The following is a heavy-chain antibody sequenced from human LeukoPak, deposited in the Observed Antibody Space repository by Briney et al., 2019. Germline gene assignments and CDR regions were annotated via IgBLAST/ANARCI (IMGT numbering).Heavy chain of an antibody. V-gene: IGHV4-30-4*08. CDR2: IWHSRTT. J-gene: IGHJ6*03. D-gene: IGHD2-8*01. Sequence: SETLSLTCTVSGGSINGGDYYWSWLRQPPGKGLEWIGYIWHSRTTYYNSSLMSPIIISVDMPKNQFFLKLSSVTAADTAVYYCARDRVYCSNGVCYTRYMDVWGKGTTVTVS. CDR1: GGSINGGDYY. CDR3: ARDRVYCSNGVCYTRYMDV.